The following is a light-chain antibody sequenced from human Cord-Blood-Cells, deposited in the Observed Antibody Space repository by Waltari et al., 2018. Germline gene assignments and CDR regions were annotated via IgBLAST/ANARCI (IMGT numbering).Light chain of an antibody. CDR2: GNS. Sequence: QSVLTQPPSVSGAPGQRVTISCTGSRSNIGAGSDVQRYQQRPGTAPKLLIYGNSNRPSGVPDRFSGSKSGTSASLAITGLQAEDEADYYCQSYDSSLSGYVFGTGTKVTVL. J-gene: IGLJ1*01. CDR3: QSYDSSLSGYV. CDR1: RSNIGAGSD. V-gene: IGLV1-40*01.